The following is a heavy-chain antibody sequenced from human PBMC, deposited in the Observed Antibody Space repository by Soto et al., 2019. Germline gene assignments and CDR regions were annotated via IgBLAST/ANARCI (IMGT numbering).Heavy chain of an antibody. CDR2: INAGNGNT. J-gene: IGHJ4*02. D-gene: IGHD2-2*01. CDR1: GYTFTSYA. CDR3: ARSHFVVPAATTFDY. V-gene: IGHV1-3*01. Sequence: ASVKVACXASGYTFTSYAMHWVSKETGQRLEWMGWINAGNGNTKYSQKFQGRVTITRDTSASTAYMELSSLRSEDTAVYYCARSHFVVPAATTFDYWGQGTLVTVSS.